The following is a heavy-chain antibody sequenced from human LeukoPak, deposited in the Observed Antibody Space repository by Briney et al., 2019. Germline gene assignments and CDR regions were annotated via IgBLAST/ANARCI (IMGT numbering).Heavy chain of an antibody. J-gene: IGHJ6*03. CDR2: IYYTGST. V-gene: IGHV4-59*01. Sequence: SETLSLTCTVSGGSISSYYWSWIRQPPGKGLEWIGYIYYTGSTNYNPSLKSRVTISVDASKNQFSLNLSSVTAADTAVYYCAREIVGATTDYYYYDYMDVWGKGTTVTVSS. CDR1: GGSISSYY. CDR3: AREIVGATTDYYYYDYMDV. D-gene: IGHD1-26*01.